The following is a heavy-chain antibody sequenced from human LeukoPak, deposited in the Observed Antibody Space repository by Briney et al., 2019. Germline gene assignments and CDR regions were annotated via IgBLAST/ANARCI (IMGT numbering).Heavy chain of an antibody. CDR3: ARDIVVVPAASGYYYYYMDV. J-gene: IGHJ6*03. D-gene: IGHD2-2*01. V-gene: IGHV4-4*07. CDR1: VGPISSYF. Sequence: SETLPLTRLGSVGPISSYFWSWLRQPAGRGVDGIGRIYTSGSTNYNPPIISRVPIPVDTSKNQFSLNLSSVTAADTAVYYCARDIVVVPAASGYYYYYMDVWGKGATVTVS. CDR2: IYTSGST.